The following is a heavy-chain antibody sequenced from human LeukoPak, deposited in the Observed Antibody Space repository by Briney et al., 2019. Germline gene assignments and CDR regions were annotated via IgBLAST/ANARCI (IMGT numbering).Heavy chain of an antibody. CDR2: ISASGGNT. CDR3: AKDSTGVAATDY. J-gene: IGHJ4*02. V-gene: IGHV3-23*01. Sequence: GGSLRLSCAASGFTFSSYAMTWVRQAPGQGLEWVSAISASGGNTYYADSVKGRFTISKDNSKYTLYLQINSLRAEDTAVYYCAKDSTGVAATDYWGQGTLVTVSS. CDR1: GFTFSSYA. D-gene: IGHD6-19*01.